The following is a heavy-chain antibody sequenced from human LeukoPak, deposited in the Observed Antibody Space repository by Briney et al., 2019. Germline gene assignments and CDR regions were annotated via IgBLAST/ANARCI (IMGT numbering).Heavy chain of an antibody. CDR1: GYSISNGYF. Sequence: PSETLSLTCTVSGYSISNGYFWGWIRQPPGKGLEWIGTIYHSGSTYYNASLESRVTISVDTSKNQFSLKLSSVTAADTAVYYCARAYSSSWYFNWFDPWGQGTLVTVSS. V-gene: IGHV4-38-2*02. CDR3: ARAYSSSWYFNWFDP. CDR2: IYHSGST. D-gene: IGHD6-13*01. J-gene: IGHJ5*02.